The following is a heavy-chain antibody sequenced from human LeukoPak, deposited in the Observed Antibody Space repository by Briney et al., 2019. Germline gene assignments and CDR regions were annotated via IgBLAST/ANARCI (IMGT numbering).Heavy chain of an antibody. J-gene: IGHJ4*02. CDR1: GYTFSSYG. Sequence: GASVKVSCKASGYTFSSYGISWLLQAPGQGLEWMGWISGYNGNTNYAQKVQGRVTMTTDTSTSTAYMELRSLTSDDTAVYYCARVGSGYDPDYWGPGTLVTVSS. CDR3: ARVGSGYDPDY. V-gene: IGHV1-18*01. CDR2: ISGYNGNT. D-gene: IGHD5-12*01.